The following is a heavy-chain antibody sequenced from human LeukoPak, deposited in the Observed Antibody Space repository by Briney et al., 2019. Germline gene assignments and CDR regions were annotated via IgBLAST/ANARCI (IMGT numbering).Heavy chain of an antibody. J-gene: IGHJ6*03. Sequence: KASETLSLTCTVSGGSISSSSYYWGWIRQPPGKGLEWIGEINHRGSTDYNPSLKSRLTISVDTSQNQISLRLSSVTAADTAVYYCARTGRPTSWSSMDVWGKGTTVTVSS. CDR1: GGSISSSSYY. CDR3: ARTGRPTSWSSMDV. CDR2: INHRGST. D-gene: IGHD2-8*02. V-gene: IGHV4-39*07.